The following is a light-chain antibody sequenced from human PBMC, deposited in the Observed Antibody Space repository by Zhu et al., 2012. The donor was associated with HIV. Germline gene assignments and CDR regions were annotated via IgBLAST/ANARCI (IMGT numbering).Light chain of an antibody. CDR3: QQYYTPSYA. CDR2: GAS. V-gene: IGKV3-15*01. J-gene: IGKJ2*01. Sequence: EIVMTQSPATLSVSPGERATLSCRASQSVSSNLAWYQQKPGQAPRLLIYGASTRATGIPARFSGSGSGTDFTLTISSLQPDDFATYSCQQYYTPSYAFGQGTKLQIK. CDR1: QSVSSN.